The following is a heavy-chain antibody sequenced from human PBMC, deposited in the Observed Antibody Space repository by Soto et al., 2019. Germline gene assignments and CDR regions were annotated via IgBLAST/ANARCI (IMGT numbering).Heavy chain of an antibody. CDR2: IAYDGTIK. D-gene: IGHD1-26*01. CDR1: GFTFSANA. J-gene: IGHJ4*02. V-gene: IGHV3-30-3*01. CDR3: ARDKIKGAPDYLDS. Sequence: QEQLVESGGAVVQPGRSLTLSCAASGFTFSANAMYWVRQAPGKGLEWVAVIAYDGTIKIYRDSVKGRFTISRDDSKSTLYLQMNSLRPEDTAVYYCARDKIKGAPDYLDSWGQGTLVTVSS.